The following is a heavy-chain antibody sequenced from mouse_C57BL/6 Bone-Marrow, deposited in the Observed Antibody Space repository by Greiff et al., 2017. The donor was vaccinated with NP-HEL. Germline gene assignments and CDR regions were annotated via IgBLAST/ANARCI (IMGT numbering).Heavy chain of an antibody. CDR1: GYTFTSYW. CDR2: IHPNSGST. CDR3: VYYGSSYGYLDY. J-gene: IGHJ2*01. Sequence: QVHVKQSGAELVKPGASVKLSCKASGYTFTSYWMHWVKQRPGQGLEWIGMIHPNSGSTNYNEKFKSKATLTVDKSSSTAYMQLSSLTSEDSAVYYCVYYGSSYGYLDYWGQGTTLTVSS. V-gene: IGHV1-64*01. D-gene: IGHD1-1*01.